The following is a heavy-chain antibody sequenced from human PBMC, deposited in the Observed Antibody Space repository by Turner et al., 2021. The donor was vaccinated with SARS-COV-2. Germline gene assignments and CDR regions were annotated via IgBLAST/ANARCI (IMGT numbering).Heavy chain of an antibody. CDR2: MNPNSGNT. D-gene: IGHD5-18*01. CDR1: GYTFTSYD. J-gene: IGHJ4*02. CDR3: ARTFTAMVRVDY. Sequence: QVQLVQSGAEVKKPGASVKVSCKASGYTFTSYDINWVRQATGQGLEWMGWMNPNSGNTGYVQKFQGRVTMTRNTSISTAYMGLSSLRSEDTAVYYCARTFTAMVRVDYWGQGTLVTVSS. V-gene: IGHV1-8*01.